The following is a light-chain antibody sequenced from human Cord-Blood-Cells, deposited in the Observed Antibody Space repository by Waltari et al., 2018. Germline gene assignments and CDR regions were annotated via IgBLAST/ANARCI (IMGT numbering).Light chain of an antibody. CDR1: RSDVGGYNY. Sequence: QSALTQPASVSGSPGQSLTLPCTGTRSDVGGYNYVPWYQQHPGKAPKLMIYDVSNRPSGVSNRFSGSKSGNTASLTISGLQAEDEADYYCSSYTSSSTYVFGTGTKVTVL. V-gene: IGLV2-14*01. CDR2: DVS. J-gene: IGLJ1*01. CDR3: SSYTSSSTYV.